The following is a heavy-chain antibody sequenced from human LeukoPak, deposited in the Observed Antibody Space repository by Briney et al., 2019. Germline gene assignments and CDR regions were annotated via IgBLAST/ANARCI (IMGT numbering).Heavy chain of an antibody. CDR3: ARGRITMVRGVPDY. J-gene: IGHJ4*02. Sequence: PGGSLRLSRAASGFTFSSYAMHWVRQAPGKGLEWVAVISYDGSNKYYADSVKGRFTISRDNSKNTLYLQMNSLRAEDTAVYYCARGRITMVRGVPDYWGQGTLVTVSS. V-gene: IGHV3-30-3*01. CDR1: GFTFSSYA. CDR2: ISYDGSNK. D-gene: IGHD3-10*01.